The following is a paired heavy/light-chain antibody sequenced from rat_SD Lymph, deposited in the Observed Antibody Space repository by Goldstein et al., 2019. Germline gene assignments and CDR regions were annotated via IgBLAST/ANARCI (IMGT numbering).Light chain of an antibody. V-gene: IGKV12S24*01. CDR1: QDIGNY. CDR3: LQHYSAPWT. J-gene: IGKJ1*01. Sequence: DIQMTQSPASLSASLEEIVTITCQASQDIGNYLSWYQQKPGKSPQLLIHSATSLADGVPSRFSGSRSGTQYSLKINRLQVEDTGIYCCLQHYSAPWTFGGGTKLELK. CDR2: SAT.
Heavy chain of an antibody. CDR2: ISYSGST. J-gene: IGHJ2*01. Sequence: EVQLQESGPGLVKPSQSLSLTCSVTGYSITSNYWGWIRKFPGNKMEWMGYISYSGSTDYNPSLKSRISITRDTSRDQFFLQLNSVTTEDTATYYCARYFNYGNYFDYWGQGVMVTVSS. CDR3: ARYFNYGNYFDY. CDR1: GYSITSNY. D-gene: IGHD1-3*01. V-gene: IGHV3-1*01.